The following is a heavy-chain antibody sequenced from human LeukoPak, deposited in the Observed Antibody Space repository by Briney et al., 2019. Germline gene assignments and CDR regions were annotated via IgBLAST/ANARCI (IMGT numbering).Heavy chain of an antibody. V-gene: IGHV3-13*01. CDR3: ARERGEFGGSYFLDY. CDR1: GFTFTNHD. CDR2: INPAGRT. Sequence: GGSLRLSCAASGFTFTNHDMHWVRQETGKGLEWVSAINPAGRTYYADSVRGRFIISRENAKNSFYLQPSSLRSEDMAFYYCARERGEFGGSYFLDYWGQGTLVTVSS. J-gene: IGHJ4*02. D-gene: IGHD1-26*01.